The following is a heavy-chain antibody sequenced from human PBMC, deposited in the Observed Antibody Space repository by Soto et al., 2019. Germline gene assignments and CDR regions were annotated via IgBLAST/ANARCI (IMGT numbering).Heavy chain of an antibody. V-gene: IGHV4-30-2*06. CDR2: IYATGKT. CDR1: GASMSSGGHS. J-gene: IGHJ6*02. CDR3: ARAPPGPSPRWDV. Sequence: SETLSLTCAVSGASMSSGGHSWSWIRQSPGEGLEWIGCIYATGKTYYNPSLKSRVTISVDTSKNQFSLNVTSVTAADTAVYYCARAPPGPSPRWDVWGQGTTVTVSS. D-gene: IGHD3-10*01.